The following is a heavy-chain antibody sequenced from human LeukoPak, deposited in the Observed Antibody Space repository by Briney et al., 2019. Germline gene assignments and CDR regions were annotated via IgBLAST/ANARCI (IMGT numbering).Heavy chain of an antibody. CDR3: ATAPYYYGSATRPYYYYYYFNV. J-gene: IGHJ6*03. Sequence: GASVKVSCKASGYTFTSYYVHWVRQAPGQGLEWMGGIIPDFKTTKYAQKFQGRITLTADESTNTAYMEVSSLRSDDTAVYYCATAPYYYGSATRPYYYYYYFNVWGKGTTVTIS. CDR2: IIPDFKTT. D-gene: IGHD3-10*01. CDR1: GYTFTSYY. V-gene: IGHV1-69*13.